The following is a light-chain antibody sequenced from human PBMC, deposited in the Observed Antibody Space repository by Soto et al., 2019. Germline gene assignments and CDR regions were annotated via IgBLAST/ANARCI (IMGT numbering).Light chain of an antibody. CDR3: QTWGTGIWV. V-gene: IGLV4-69*01. CDR2: LNSDGSH. CDR1: SGHSSYA. Sequence: QSVLTQSPSASASLGDSVKLTCTLSSGHSSYAIAWHQQQPEKGPRYLMKLNSDGSHSKGDGIPDRFSGSSSGAERYLTISRLQAEDEADYYCQTWGTGIWVFGGGTKLTVL. J-gene: IGLJ3*02.